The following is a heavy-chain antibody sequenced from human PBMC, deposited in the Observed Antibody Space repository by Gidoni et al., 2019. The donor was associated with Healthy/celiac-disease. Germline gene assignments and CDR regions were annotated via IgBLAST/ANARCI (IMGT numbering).Heavy chain of an antibody. V-gene: IGHV3-15*01. CDR1: GFTFSNAW. CDR2: IKSKTDGGTT. D-gene: IGHD6-13*01. Sequence: EVQLVESGGGLVKPGGSLRLSCAASGFTFSNAWMSWVSQAQGKGLEWVGRIKSKTDGGTTDYAAPVKGRFTISRDDSKNTLYLQMNSLKTEDTAVYYCTTDHGSSWYRDYWGQGTLVTVSA. CDR3: TTDHGSSWYRDY. J-gene: IGHJ4*02.